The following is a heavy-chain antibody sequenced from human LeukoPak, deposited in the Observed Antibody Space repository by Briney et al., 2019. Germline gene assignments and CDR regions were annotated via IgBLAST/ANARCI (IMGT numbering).Heavy chain of an antibody. CDR2: ISGSGGST. J-gene: IGHJ4*02. CDR3: AKSPYYYDSTDY. V-gene: IGHV3-23*01. Sequence: GGSLRLSCAASGLTFSSYAMSWVRQAPGKGLEWVSAISGSGGSTYYADSVKGRFTISRDNSKNTLYLQMNSLRAEDTAVYYCAKSPYYYDSTDYWGQGTLVTVSS. D-gene: IGHD3-22*01. CDR1: GLTFSSYA.